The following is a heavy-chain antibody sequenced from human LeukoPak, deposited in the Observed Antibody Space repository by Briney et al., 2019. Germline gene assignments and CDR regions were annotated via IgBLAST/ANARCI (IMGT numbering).Heavy chain of an antibody. Sequence: ASVKVTCKASGCTFTKYVVHWVRQAPAQRPEWMGWISAGNGDTKYSHNFQDRVTITRDTSANTAYMELSSLTSEDTALYYCARDDCGDTCYPGGYWGQGTLVTVSS. CDR3: ARDDCGDTCYPGGY. CDR2: ISAGNGDT. D-gene: IGHD2-21*01. V-gene: IGHV1-3*01. J-gene: IGHJ4*02. CDR1: GCTFTKYV.